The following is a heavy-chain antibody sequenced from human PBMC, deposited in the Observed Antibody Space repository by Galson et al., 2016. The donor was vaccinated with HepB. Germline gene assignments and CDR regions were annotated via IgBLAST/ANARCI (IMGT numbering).Heavy chain of an antibody. CDR2: ISGDGDSA. CDR3: VKDLDSSSNF. D-gene: IGHD2-2*01. J-gene: IGHJ4*02. Sequence: SLRLSCAASGFTFDDYDIHWVRQAPGKGLEWVSLISGDGDSAYYADSVKGRFTISRDNNKNSLYLQMNSLRTEDTAFYYCVKDLDSSSNFWGQGTLVTVSS. CDR1: GFTFDDYD. V-gene: IGHV3-43*02.